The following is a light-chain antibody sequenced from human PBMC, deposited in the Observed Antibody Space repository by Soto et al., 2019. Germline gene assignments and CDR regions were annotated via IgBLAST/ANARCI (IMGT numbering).Light chain of an antibody. V-gene: IGLV2-14*01. CDR2: DVS. CDR1: SSDVGRYNY. J-gene: IGLJ2*01. CDR3: SSYTGRDTLV. Sequence: QSVLTQPASVSGSPGRSITISCTGPSSDVGRYNYVSWYQQHPGKAPKLMIYDVSFRPSGVSNRFSGSKSGNTASLTISGLQPEDEADYYCSSYTGRDTLVFGGGTKLTVL.